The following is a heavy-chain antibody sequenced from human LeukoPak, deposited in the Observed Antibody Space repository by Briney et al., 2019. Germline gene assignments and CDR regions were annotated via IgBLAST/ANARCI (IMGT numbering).Heavy chain of an antibody. Sequence: ASVKVSCEASGYTFTGYYMHWVRQAPGQGLEWMGWINPNSGGTNYAQKFQGRVTMTRDTSISTAYMELSRLRSDDTAVYYCARPFRYYDFRRFDYWGQGTLSPSPQ. D-gene: IGHD3-3*01. J-gene: IGHJ4*02. V-gene: IGHV1-2*02. CDR2: INPNSGGT. CDR3: ARPFRYYDFRRFDY. CDR1: GYTFTGYY.